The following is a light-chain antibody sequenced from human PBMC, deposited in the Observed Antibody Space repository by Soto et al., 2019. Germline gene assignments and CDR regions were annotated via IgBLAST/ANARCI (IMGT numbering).Light chain of an antibody. CDR2: GAS. Sequence: EIVMTQSPATLSVSPGERATLSCSASQNIVNNLAWYQQRPGQGPWLLIYGASTRAIGVPARFSGSGSGTEFTLTISSLQSEDFAIYYCQQYYDWPLTFGHGTKLDIK. CDR1: QNIVNN. CDR3: QQYYDWPLT. J-gene: IGKJ3*01. V-gene: IGKV3-15*01.